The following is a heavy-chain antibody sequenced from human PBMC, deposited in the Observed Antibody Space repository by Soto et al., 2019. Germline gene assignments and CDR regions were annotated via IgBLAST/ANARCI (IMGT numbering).Heavy chain of an antibody. D-gene: IGHD6-13*01. CDR3: ARGIAAAGPKLDY. V-gene: IGHV3-48*01. Sequence: EVQLVESGGGLVQPGGSLRLSCAASGFTFSSYSMNWVRRAPGKGLEWVSYISSATTTIYYADSVKGRFTICRDNAKNSLYLQMNSLRADDTAVYYCARGIAAAGPKLDYWGQGTLVTVSS. J-gene: IGHJ4*02. CDR1: GFTFSSYS. CDR2: ISSATTTI.